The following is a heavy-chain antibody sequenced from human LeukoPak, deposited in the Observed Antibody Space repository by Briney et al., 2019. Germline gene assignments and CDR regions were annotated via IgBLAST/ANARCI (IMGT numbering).Heavy chain of an antibody. CDR1: GFTFSCYA. CDR2: ISGSGGST. Sequence: HPGGSLRLSCAASGFTFSCYAMSWVRQAPGKGLEWVSAISGSGGSTYYADSVKGRFTISRDNSKNTLYLQMNSLRAEDTAVYYCAKGKFTFGGVIVQPFDYWGQGTLVTVSS. J-gene: IGHJ4*02. D-gene: IGHD3-16*02. V-gene: IGHV3-23*01. CDR3: AKGKFTFGGVIVQPFDY.